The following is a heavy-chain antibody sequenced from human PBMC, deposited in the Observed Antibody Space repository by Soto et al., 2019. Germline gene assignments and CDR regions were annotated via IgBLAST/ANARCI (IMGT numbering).Heavy chain of an antibody. V-gene: IGHV1-69*02. CDR1: GGTFSTYS. Sequence: QVQLVQSGAEVKKPGSSVKVSCKDSGGTFSTYSMFWVRQAPGQGLEWMGRIIPMLGIRNYAQRFQDRVTITADKSMATAHMELSSLRSEDTALYYCTIGSWSGEVFDIWGQGTMVTVSS. J-gene: IGHJ3*02. D-gene: IGHD2-21*01. CDR2: IIPMLGIR. CDR3: TIGSWSGEVFDI.